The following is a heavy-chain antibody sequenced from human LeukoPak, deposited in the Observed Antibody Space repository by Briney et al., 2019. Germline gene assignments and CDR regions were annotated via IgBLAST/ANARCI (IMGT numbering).Heavy chain of an antibody. CDR2: ISGNST. Sequence: GGSLRLSCAASGFTVSSNEMSWVRQAPGKGLEWVSSISGNSTYYADSRKGRFTISRDNSKNTVLLQMNNLRLEDAAVYYCARGSRYGDYPYYCDFWGQGTLVTVSS. D-gene: IGHD4-17*01. J-gene: IGHJ4*02. CDR3: ARGSRYGDYPYYCDF. CDR1: GFTVSSNE. V-gene: IGHV3-38-3*01.